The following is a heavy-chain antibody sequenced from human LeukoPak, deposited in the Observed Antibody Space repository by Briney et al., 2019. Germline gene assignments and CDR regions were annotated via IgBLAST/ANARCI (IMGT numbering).Heavy chain of an antibody. D-gene: IGHD1-1*01. CDR3: ARPVREGTSYYYYYMDV. V-gene: IGHV4-39*01. Sequence: SETLSLTCTVSGGSISSSSYYWGWIRQPPGKGLEWIVSIYYSGSTYYNPSLKSRVTISVDTSKNQFSLKLSSVTAADTAVYYCARPVREGTSYYYYYMDVWGKGTTVTVSS. J-gene: IGHJ6*03. CDR2: IYYSGST. CDR1: GGSISSSSYY.